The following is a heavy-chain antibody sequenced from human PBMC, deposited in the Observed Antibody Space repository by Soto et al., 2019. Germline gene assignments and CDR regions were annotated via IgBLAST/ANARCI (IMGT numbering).Heavy chain of an antibody. V-gene: IGHV3-21*01. CDR3: ATLIASAGTSYFYYCMDV. J-gene: IGHJ6*02. CDR2: ISSSSSYI. Sequence: GGSLRLSCAASGFTFSSYSMNWVRQAPGKGLEWVSSISSSSSYIYYADEVKGRFTISRDNANNSLYLQMNILRAEDTAVYSCATLIASAGTSYFYYCMDVWGHGPTVTVSS. D-gene: IGHD6-13*01. CDR1: GFTFSSYS.